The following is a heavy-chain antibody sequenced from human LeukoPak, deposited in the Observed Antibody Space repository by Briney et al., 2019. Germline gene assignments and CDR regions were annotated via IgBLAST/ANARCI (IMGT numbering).Heavy chain of an antibody. J-gene: IGHJ3*02. D-gene: IGHD3-22*01. Sequence: QPGGSLRLSCAASGFTVNSTYMSWVRQAPGKGLEWVSIIYSGGSTYYVNSVKGRFSISRDNSKNTVYLQMNSLRAEDTAVYYCASLYGSRQGAFDIWGQGTMVIVSS. CDR1: GFTVNSTY. CDR3: ASLYGSRQGAFDI. V-gene: IGHV3-53*01. CDR2: IYSGGST.